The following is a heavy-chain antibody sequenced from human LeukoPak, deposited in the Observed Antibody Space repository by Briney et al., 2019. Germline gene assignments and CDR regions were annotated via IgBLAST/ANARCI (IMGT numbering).Heavy chain of an antibody. D-gene: IGHD2-21*02. CDR1: GVSISSYY. J-gene: IGHJ4*02. CDR3: ARFAYCGGHCWYYFDY. CDR2: IYSSGST. Sequence: SETLSLTCTVSGVSISSYYWSWIRQPPGKELEWIGYIYSSGSTNYNPSLKSRITISVDTSKNQFSLKLSSVTAADTAVYYCARFAYCGGHCWYYFDYWGQGSLVTVSS. V-gene: IGHV4-59*01.